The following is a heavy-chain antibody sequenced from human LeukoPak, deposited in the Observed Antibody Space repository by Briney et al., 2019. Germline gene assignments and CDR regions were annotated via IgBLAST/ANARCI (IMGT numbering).Heavy chain of an antibody. J-gene: IGHJ4*02. V-gene: IGHV4-34*01. CDR1: GGSFSGYY. CDR3: ARGLVAKAKDYFDY. CDR2: INHSGST. Sequence: SETLSLTCAVYGGSFSGYYWSWIRQPPGKGLGWIGEINHSGSTNYNPSLKSRVTISVDTSKNQFSLKLSSVTAADTAMYYCARGLVAKAKDYFDYWGQGTLVTVSS. D-gene: IGHD5-12*01.